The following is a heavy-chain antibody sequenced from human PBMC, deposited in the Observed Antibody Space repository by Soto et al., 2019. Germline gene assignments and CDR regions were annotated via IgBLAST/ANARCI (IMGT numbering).Heavy chain of an antibody. CDR2: INGYDRST. Sequence: GASVKVCCTASGYTFTSYFIHWVRQAPGQGLEWMGRINGYDRSTNFAQRFQDRVTMTRDTSTSTVYMELRSLSPDDTAVYYCTTSNYYDSSGYYGLDVWGQGTTVTVSS. CDR1: GYTFTSYF. V-gene: IGHV1-46*01. J-gene: IGHJ6*02. D-gene: IGHD3-22*01. CDR3: TTSNYYDSSGYYGLDV.